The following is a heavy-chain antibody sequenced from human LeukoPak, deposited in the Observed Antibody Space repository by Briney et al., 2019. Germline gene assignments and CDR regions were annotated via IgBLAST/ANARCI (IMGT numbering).Heavy chain of an antibody. J-gene: IGHJ6*03. Sequence: GGSLRLSCAASGFTFSSYWMSWVRQAPGRGLEWLANIKQDGSEKYYVDSVKGRFTISRDNDKNSLYLQMNSLRAEDTAVYYCARLLPRYYYYYMDVWGKGTTVTVSS. CDR1: GFTFSSYW. D-gene: IGHD1-26*01. CDR3: ARLLPRYYYYYMDV. V-gene: IGHV3-7*01. CDR2: IKQDGSEK.